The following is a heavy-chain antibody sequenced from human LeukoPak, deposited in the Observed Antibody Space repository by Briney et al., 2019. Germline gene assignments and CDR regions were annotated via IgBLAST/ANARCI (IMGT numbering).Heavy chain of an antibody. J-gene: IGHJ6*03. CDR2: IYHSGST. CDR1: GGPLSSSNW. V-gene: IGHV4-4*02. D-gene: IGHD1-1*01. CDR3: ARDHANWTDDYYYYMDV. Sequence: SETLSLTCAVSGGPLSSSNWWRWVRQPPGKGLEWIGEIYHSGSTNYNPSLKSRATISVDMSKNQFSLKLSSVTAADTAVYYCARDHANWTDDYYYYMDVWGKGTMVTVSS.